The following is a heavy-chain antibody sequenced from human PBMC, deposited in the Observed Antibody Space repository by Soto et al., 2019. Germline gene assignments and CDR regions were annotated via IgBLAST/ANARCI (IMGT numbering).Heavy chain of an antibody. CDR3: ASGRYGDY. J-gene: IGHJ4*02. V-gene: IGHV1-18*01. CDR1: GYTFTSYG. CDR2: NSAHNGNT. Sequence: QVHLVQSGAEVKKPGASVKVSCKGSGYTFTSYGITWVRQAPGQGLEWMGWNSAHNGNTNYAQKVQGRVTVTRDTSTSTAYTELRSLRPADTAVYYCASGRYGDYSVQGALVTVSS. D-gene: IGHD1-26*01.